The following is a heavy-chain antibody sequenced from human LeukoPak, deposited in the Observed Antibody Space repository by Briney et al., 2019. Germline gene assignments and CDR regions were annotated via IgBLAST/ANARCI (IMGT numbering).Heavy chain of an antibody. V-gene: IGHV1-69*13. CDR2: IIPIFGTA. CDR3: ARDEIVPAATTHPGWFDP. J-gene: IGHJ5*02. Sequence: GASVKVSCKASGGTFSSYAISWVRQAPGQGLEWMGGIIPIFGTANYAQKFQGRVTITADESTSTAYMELSSLRSEDTAVYYCARDEIVPAATTHPGWFDPWGQGTLVTVSS. D-gene: IGHD2-2*01. CDR1: GGTFSSYA.